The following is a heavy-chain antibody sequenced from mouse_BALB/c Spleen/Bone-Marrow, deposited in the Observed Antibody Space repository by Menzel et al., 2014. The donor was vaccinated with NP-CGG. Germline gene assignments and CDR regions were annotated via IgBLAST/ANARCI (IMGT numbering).Heavy chain of an antibody. CDR1: GFNIKDTY. CDR3: ARGYYDYDLDY. V-gene: IGHV14-3*02. CDR2: IDPANGNT. D-gene: IGHD2-4*01. Sequence: EVKVVDSGAELVKPGASVKLSCTASGFNIKDTYMHWVKQRPEQGLVWIGRIDPANGNTKYDPKFQGKATITADTSSNTAYLQLSSLTSEDTAVYYCARGYYDYDLDYWGQGTTLTVSS. J-gene: IGHJ2*01.